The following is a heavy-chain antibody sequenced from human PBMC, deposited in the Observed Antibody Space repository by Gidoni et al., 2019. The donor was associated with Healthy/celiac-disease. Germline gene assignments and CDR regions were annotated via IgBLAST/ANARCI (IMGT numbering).Heavy chain of an antibody. V-gene: IGHV5-51*01. D-gene: IGHD3-10*01. CDR1: GYSFTSYW. CDR2: IYPGDSDT. CDR3: ARHMQGFGEFSGGRRWFDP. Sequence: EVQLVQSGAEVKKPGESLKISCKGSGYSFTSYWIGWVRQMPGKGLEWMGIIYPGDSDTRYSPSFQGQVTISADKSISTAYLQWSSLKASDTAMYYCARHMQGFGEFSGGRRWFDPWGQGTLVTVSS. J-gene: IGHJ5*02.